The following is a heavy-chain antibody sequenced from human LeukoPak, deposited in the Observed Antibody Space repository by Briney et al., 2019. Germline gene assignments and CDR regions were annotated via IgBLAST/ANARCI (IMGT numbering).Heavy chain of an antibody. J-gene: IGHJ5*02. D-gene: IGHD4-17*01. Sequence: GGSLRLSYAASGFTFRSYEMYWVRQAPGKGLEWLSYISSSGSTIYYADSVKGRFTISRDNAKNSLYLQMNSLRVEDTAVYYCTRTTVTINAFDPWGQGTLVTVSS. V-gene: IGHV3-48*03. CDR2: ISSSGSTI. CDR3: TRTTVTINAFDP. CDR1: GFTFRSYE.